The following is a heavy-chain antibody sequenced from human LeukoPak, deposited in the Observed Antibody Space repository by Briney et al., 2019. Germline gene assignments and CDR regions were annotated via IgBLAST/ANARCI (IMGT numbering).Heavy chain of an antibody. D-gene: IGHD5-12*01. V-gene: IGHV3-23*01. J-gene: IGHJ4*02. CDR3: AKGLGYSDYEWCFDY. CDR2: IFGDGTST. Sequence: GGSLRLSCAASGFTFSNYAMSWVRQAPGKGLEWVSAIFGDGTSTFYADSVKGRFTISRDNSKNTLNLQMNSLRPEDTAVYYCAKGLGYSDYEWCFDYWGQGTRVTVSS. CDR1: GFTFSNYA.